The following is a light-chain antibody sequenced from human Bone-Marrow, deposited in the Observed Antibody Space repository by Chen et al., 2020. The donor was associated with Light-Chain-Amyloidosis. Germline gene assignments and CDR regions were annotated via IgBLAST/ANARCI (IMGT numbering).Light chain of an antibody. Sequence: SYELTQPPSVSVSTGQTARITCSGDDLPTKYAYWYQQKPGQAPVLVIHRDTDRPSGISERFSGSSSGTTATLTISRVQAEDEADYHCQSADSSGTDEVIFGGGTKLTVL. CDR2: RDT. CDR1: DLPTKY. CDR3: QSADSSGTDEVI. V-gene: IGLV3-25*03. J-gene: IGLJ2*01.